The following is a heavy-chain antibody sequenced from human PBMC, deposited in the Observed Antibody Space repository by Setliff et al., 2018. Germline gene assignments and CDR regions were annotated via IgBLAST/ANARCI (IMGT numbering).Heavy chain of an antibody. J-gene: IGHJ5*01. CDR2: ISSSSSYI. CDR1: GFTFSEYY. D-gene: IGHD5-18*01. CDR3: ARSPGWIPWFDS. Sequence: PGGSLRLSCAASGFTFSEYYMNWVRQAPGKGLEWVSSISSSSSYIYYADSVQGRFTISRDNAKTSLYLQMDSLRVEDTAVYFCARSPGWIPWFDSWGQGTLVTVSS. V-gene: IGHV3-21*01.